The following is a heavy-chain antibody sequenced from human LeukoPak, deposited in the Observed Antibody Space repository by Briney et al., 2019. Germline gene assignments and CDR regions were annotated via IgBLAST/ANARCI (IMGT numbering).Heavy chain of an antibody. V-gene: IGHV4-38-2*02. CDR2: IYHSGNT. Sequence: SETLSLTCTVSGYSISSGYYWGWIRQPPGKGLEWIGSIYHSGNTDYNPSLKSRVTISVDTSKNQISLKVSSVTAADTALYYCARGDCSSTICYSPMDVWGKGTTVTVSS. CDR3: ARGDCSSTICYSPMDV. J-gene: IGHJ6*03. D-gene: IGHD2-2*01. CDR1: GYSISSGYY.